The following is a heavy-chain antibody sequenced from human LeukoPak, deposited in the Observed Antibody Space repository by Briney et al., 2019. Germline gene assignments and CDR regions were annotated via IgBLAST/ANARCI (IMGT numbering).Heavy chain of an antibody. CDR2: IYYSGST. V-gene: IGHV4-59*01. D-gene: IGHD6-13*01. CDR1: GGYIRSYY. CDR3: ARDVAAAGNFDY. J-gene: IGHJ4*02. Sequence: SSETLSLTCTVSGGYIRSYYWSWIRQPPGKGLEWIANIYYSGSTYYNPSLKSRVTISVDTSKNQFSLKLSSVTAADTAVYYCARDVAAAGNFDYWGQGTLVTVSS.